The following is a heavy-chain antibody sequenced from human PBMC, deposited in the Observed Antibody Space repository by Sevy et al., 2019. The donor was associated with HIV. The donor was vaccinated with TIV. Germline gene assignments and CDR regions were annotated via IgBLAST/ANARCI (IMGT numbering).Heavy chain of an antibody. J-gene: IGHJ5*02. V-gene: IGHV4-4*07. CDR3: ARLRNSWFDP. CDR1: GPSLTTSY. Sequence: SETLSLTCTVSGPSLTTSYWTWIRQPARKGPEWIGRLSSTGKPNSNPSLRSRVTLSRDMSKNQFFLRLTSVTAADTAIYYCARLRNSWFDPWGQGTLVTVSS. CDR2: LSSTGKP. D-gene: IGHD1-26*01.